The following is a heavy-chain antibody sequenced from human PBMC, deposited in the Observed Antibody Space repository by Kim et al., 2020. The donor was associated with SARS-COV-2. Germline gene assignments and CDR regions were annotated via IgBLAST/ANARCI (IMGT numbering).Heavy chain of an antibody. Sequence: GASLKISCKGSGYSFTSYWIGWVRQMPGKGLEWMGIIYPGDSDTRYSPSFQGQVTISADKSISTAYLQWSSLKASDTAMYYCARLAYYDFWSGTNNWFDPWGQGTLVTVSS. CDR2: IYPGDSDT. D-gene: IGHD3-3*01. J-gene: IGHJ5*02. CDR1: GYSFTSYW. CDR3: ARLAYYDFWSGTNNWFDP. V-gene: IGHV5-51*01.